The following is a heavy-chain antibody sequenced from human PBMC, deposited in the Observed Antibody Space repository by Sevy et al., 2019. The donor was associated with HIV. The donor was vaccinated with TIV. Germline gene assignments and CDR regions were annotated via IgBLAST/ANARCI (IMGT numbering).Heavy chain of an antibody. V-gene: IGHV4-59*13. Sequence: SETLSLTCTVSGGSISSYYWSWIRQPPGKGLEWIGYIYYSGSTNYNPSLKSRVTISVDTSKNQFSLKLSSVTAADTVVYYCARVLTAMVSPDGMDVWGQGTTVTVSS. CDR3: ARVLTAMVSPDGMDV. D-gene: IGHD5-18*01. CDR2: IYYSGST. CDR1: GGSISSYY. J-gene: IGHJ6*02.